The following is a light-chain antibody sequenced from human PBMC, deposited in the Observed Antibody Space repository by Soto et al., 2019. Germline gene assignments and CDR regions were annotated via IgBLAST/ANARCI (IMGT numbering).Light chain of an antibody. J-gene: IGKJ1*01. V-gene: IGKV4-1*01. CDR3: KQYYTTPWP. CDR2: WAY. CDR1: QSVLYSSNNKNY. Sequence: DIVRTQSPESLAVSLGERATINCMPSQSVLYSSNNKNYLAWYQQKPGQPPKALIYWAYTRESGVNDRFSGSGSGTDFTLTISSMQAEDVAVYYCKQYYTTPWPFGQGTKLDIK.